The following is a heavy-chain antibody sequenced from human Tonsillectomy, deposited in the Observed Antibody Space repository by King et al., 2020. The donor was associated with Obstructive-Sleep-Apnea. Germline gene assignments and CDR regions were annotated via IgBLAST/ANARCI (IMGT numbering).Heavy chain of an antibody. J-gene: IGHJ5*02. V-gene: IGHV3-30-3*01. CDR1: GFTFSSYA. Sequence: VQLVESGGGVVQPGRSLRLSCAASGFTFSSYAIHWVRQAPGKGLEWVAVISYDGSNKYYADSVKGRFTISRDNSKNTLYLQMNSLRAEDTAVYYCAREGQGTGVNWFDPWGQGTLVTVSS. D-gene: IGHD1-14*01. CDR2: ISYDGSNK. CDR3: AREGQGTGVNWFDP.